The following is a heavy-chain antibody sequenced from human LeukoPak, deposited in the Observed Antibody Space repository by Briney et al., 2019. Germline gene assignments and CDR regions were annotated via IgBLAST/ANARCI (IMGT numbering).Heavy chain of an antibody. CDR2: IYYSGST. J-gene: IGHJ3*02. Sequence: SETLSLTCTVSGGSMSSYYWTWIRQPPGKGLEWIGYIYYSGSTNYNPSLKSRVTISVDTSKNQFSLKLSSVTAADTAVYYCARDLSVTTRDDAFDIWGQGTIVTVSS. CDR1: GGSMSSYY. CDR3: ARDLSVTTRDDAFDI. D-gene: IGHD5-18*01. V-gene: IGHV4-59*01.